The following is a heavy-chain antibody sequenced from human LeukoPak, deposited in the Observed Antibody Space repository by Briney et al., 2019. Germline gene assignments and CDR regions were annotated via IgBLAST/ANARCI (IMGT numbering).Heavy chain of an antibody. D-gene: IGHD2/OR15-2a*01. CDR1: GFTVSSYE. J-gene: IGHJ3*02. V-gene: IGHV3-48*03. CDR3: ARSNRDAFDM. Sequence: GGSLRLSCAASGFTVSSYEMNWVRQGPGKGLEWVSYISSSGTTKYYADSVKGRFTLSRDNAKKSLSLQMNSLRAEDTAIYYCARSNRDAFDMWGQGTVVTVSS. CDR2: ISSSGTTK.